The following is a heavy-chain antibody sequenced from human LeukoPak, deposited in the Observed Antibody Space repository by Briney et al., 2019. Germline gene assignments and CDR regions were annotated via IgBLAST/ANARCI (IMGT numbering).Heavy chain of an antibody. D-gene: IGHD3-9*01. CDR3: ARDQRGTYYDILTGYDY. J-gene: IGHJ4*02. CDR2: INPNSGGT. CDR1: GYTFTGYY. V-gene: IGHV1-2*02. Sequence: ASVKVSRKASGYTFTGYYMHWVRQAPGQGLEWMGWINPNSGGTNYAQKFQGRVTMTRDTSISTAYMELSRLRSDDTAVYYCARDQRGTYYDILTGYDYWGQGTLVTVSS.